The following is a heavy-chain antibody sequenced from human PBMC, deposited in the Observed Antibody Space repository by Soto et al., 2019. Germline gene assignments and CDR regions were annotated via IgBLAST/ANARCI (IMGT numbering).Heavy chain of an antibody. V-gene: IGHV3-30-3*01. Sequence: PGGSLRLSCAASGFTFSSYAMHWVRQAPGKGLEWVAVISYDGSNKYYADSVKGRFTISRDNSKNTLYLQMNSLRAEDTAVYYCARERDMSSSDALDYWGQGTLVTVSS. CDR3: ARERDMSSSDALDY. CDR1: GFTFSSYA. CDR2: ISYDGSNK. D-gene: IGHD6-6*01. J-gene: IGHJ4*02.